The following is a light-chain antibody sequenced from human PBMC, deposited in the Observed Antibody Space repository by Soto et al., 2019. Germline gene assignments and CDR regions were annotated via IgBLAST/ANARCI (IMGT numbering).Light chain of an antibody. Sequence: EIVMTQSPATLSVSPGERATLFCRASQSVSSNLAWYQQKPGQAPRLLIYEASTRATGIPARFSGSGSGTEFTLTISSLQSEDFAVYYCHQYNNWPPWTFGQGTKVEIK. V-gene: IGKV3-15*01. J-gene: IGKJ1*01. CDR2: EAS. CDR3: HQYNNWPPWT. CDR1: QSVSSN.